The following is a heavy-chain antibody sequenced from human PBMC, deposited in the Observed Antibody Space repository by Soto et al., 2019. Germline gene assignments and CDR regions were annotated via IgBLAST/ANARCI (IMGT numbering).Heavy chain of an antibody. V-gene: IGHV4-59*01. Sequence: SETLSLTCTVSGGSISSYYWSWIRQPPGKGLEWIGYIYYSGSTNYNPSLKSRVTISVDTSKNQFSLKLSSVTAADTAVYYCAREEVLDYGDYYYYMDVWGKGTTVTVSS. J-gene: IGHJ6*03. D-gene: IGHD4-17*01. CDR3: AREEVLDYGDYYYYMDV. CDR2: IYYSGST. CDR1: GGSISSYY.